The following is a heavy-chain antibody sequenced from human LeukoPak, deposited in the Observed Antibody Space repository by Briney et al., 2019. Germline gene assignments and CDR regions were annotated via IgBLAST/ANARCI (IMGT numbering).Heavy chain of an antibody. CDR2: IFYSGST. V-gene: IGHV4-59*01. CDR1: GGSISSYY. J-gene: IGHJ5*02. D-gene: IGHD6-6*01. CDR3: ARVVTDYSSSSSWFDP. Sequence: SSETLSLTCTVSGGSISSYYWSWIRQPPGKGLGWIGYIFYSGSTNYNPSVKSRVTLSVDTSKNQFSLKLTSLTAADTAIYYCARVVTDYSSSSSWFDPWGQGTLVTVSS.